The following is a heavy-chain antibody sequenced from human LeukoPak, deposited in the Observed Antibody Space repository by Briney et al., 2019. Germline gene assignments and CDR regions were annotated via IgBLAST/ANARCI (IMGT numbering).Heavy chain of an antibody. Sequence: PSQTLSLTCTVSGGPISSGSYYWSWIRQPAGKGLEWIGRIYTSGSTNYNPSLKSRVTISVDTSKNQFSLKLSSVTAADTAVYYCARSSRGDLITIFGVVIVGAKYFQHWGQGTLVTVSS. V-gene: IGHV4-61*02. D-gene: IGHD3-3*01. J-gene: IGHJ1*01. CDR2: IYTSGST. CDR3: ARSSRGDLITIFGVVIVGAKYFQH. CDR1: GGPISSGSYY.